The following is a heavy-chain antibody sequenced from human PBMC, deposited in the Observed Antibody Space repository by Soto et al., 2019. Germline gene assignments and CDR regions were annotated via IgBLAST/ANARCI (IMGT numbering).Heavy chain of an antibody. CDR2: IWYDGSNK. CDR1: GFTFSSYY. D-gene: IGHD5-18*01. V-gene: IGHV3-33*01. Sequence: SGGSLRLSCAASGFTFSSYYMHWVRQAPGKGLEWVAVIWYDGSNKYYADSEKGRFTISRDNSKNTLYLQMNSLRAEDTAVYYCARESSTAMVNGAFDIWGQGTMVTVSS. J-gene: IGHJ3*02. CDR3: ARESSTAMVNGAFDI.